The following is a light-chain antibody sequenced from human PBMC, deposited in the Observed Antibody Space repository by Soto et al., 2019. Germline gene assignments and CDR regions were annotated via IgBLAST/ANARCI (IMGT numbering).Light chain of an antibody. CDR3: SSYTSSSTLVV. CDR1: SSDVHTYNY. Sequence: QSALTQPASVSGSPGQSITISCTGTSSDVHTYNYVSWYQQHPGKAPKLMIYEVSNRPSGVSNRFSGSKSGNTAPLTISGLQAEDEADYYCSSYTSSSTLVVFGGGTKVTVL. J-gene: IGLJ2*01. CDR2: EVS. V-gene: IGLV2-14*01.